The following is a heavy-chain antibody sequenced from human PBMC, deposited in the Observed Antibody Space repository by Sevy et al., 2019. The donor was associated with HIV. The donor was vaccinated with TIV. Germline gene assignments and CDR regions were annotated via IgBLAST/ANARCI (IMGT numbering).Heavy chain of an antibody. V-gene: IGHV4-31*03. D-gene: IGHD6-19*01. CDR1: GGSISSGGYY. Sequence: SETLSLTCTVSGGSISSGGYYWSWIRQHPGKGLEWIGYIYYSGSTYYNPSLKSRVTISVDTSKNQFSLKLSSVTAADTAVYYCARDGAVAGLGWFDPWGQGTLVTVSS. CDR2: IYYSGST. J-gene: IGHJ5*02. CDR3: ARDGAVAGLGWFDP.